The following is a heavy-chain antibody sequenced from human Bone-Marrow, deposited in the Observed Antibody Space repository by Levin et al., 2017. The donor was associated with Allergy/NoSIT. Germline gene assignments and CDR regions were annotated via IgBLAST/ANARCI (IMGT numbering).Heavy chain of an antibody. Sequence: PSETLSLTCTVSDASMNTHYWNWVRQSPGKGLEWVGHIYSNGDTSYNPSLESRVTISIDTSINQFSLKVTSVTAADTAVYFCARDRAGTPYSSSWFDYWGKGILVTVSS. D-gene: IGHD6-13*01. V-gene: IGHV4-59*11. CDR3: ARDRAGTPYSSSWFDY. J-gene: IGHJ4*02. CDR2: IYSNGDT. CDR1: DASMNTHY.